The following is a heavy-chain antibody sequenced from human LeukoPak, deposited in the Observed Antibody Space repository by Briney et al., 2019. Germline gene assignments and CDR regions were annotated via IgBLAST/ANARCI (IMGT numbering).Heavy chain of an antibody. Sequence: RPGGSLRLSCAASGFTFSSYGMSWVRQAPGKGLEWVSGINWNGGNTGYAGSVKGRFTISRDNAKNSLYLQMNSLRAEDTALYYCARVASNYDFDYWGQGTLVTVSS. CDR3: ARVASNYDFDY. CDR2: INWNGGNT. V-gene: IGHV3-20*04. CDR1: GFTFSSYG. J-gene: IGHJ4*02. D-gene: IGHD4-11*01.